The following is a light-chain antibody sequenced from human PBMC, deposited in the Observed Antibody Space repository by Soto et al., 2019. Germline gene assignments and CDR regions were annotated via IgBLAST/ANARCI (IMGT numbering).Light chain of an antibody. J-gene: IGKJ1*01. CDR2: KAS. V-gene: IGKV1-5*03. CDR1: QSISAW. CDR3: QQYNEYSWT. Sequence: DIQMTQSPSTLSASVGDRVAITCRASQSISAWLAWYQQKPGKAPRLLIYKASTLEIGVPSRLSGSGYGTEFTITISSMQPDDVETYYCQQYNEYSWTFGHGTKVDIK.